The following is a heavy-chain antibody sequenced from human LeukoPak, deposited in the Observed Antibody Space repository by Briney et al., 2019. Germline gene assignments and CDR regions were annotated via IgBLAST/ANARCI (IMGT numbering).Heavy chain of an antibody. Sequence: PSETLSLTCTVSGVSTSSGNYYWGWIRQPPGKGLEWIGGISSSGNTYYNPSLKSRITISIDTSKNHFSLKLSSVTAADTAVYYCARLGAGPTYYDFWSGYSSFYFDYWGQGTLVTVSS. CDR2: ISSSGNT. J-gene: IGHJ4*02. V-gene: IGHV4-39*02. CDR1: GVSTSSGNYY. D-gene: IGHD3-3*01. CDR3: ARLGAGPTYYDFWSGYSSFYFDY.